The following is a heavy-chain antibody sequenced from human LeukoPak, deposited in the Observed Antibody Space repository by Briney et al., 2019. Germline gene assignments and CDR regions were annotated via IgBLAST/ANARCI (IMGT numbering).Heavy chain of an antibody. D-gene: IGHD4-17*01. Sequence: GGSLRLSCEASGLIFSNAWMSWVRQAPGKGLEWVGGIKSRSNGGTTDYAAPVKGRFTISRDESKNTLYLHMNSLKIEDTAVYYCPGSPTPGIDYWGQGTLVTVSS. CDR1: GLIFSNAW. J-gene: IGHJ4*02. V-gene: IGHV3-15*01. CDR3: PGSPTPGIDY. CDR2: IKSRSNGGTT.